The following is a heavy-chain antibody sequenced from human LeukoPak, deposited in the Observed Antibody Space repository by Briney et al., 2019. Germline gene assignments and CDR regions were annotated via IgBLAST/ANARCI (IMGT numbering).Heavy chain of an antibody. CDR3: ARGTHDYGDYYSAFDI. D-gene: IGHD4-17*01. Sequence: GGSLRLSCAASGFTFSSYAMSWVRQAPGKGLEWVSAISGSGGSTYYADSVKGRFTISRDNSKNTLYLQMNSLRAGDTAVYYCARGTHDYGDYYSAFDIWGQGTMVTVSS. CDR2: ISGSGGST. V-gene: IGHV3-23*01. CDR1: GFTFSSYA. J-gene: IGHJ3*02.